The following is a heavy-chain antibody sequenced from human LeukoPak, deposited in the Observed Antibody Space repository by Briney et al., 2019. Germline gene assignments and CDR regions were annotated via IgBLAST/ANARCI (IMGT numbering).Heavy chain of an antibody. J-gene: IGHJ4*02. Sequence: SETLSLTCTVSGDSISSSSYYWGWIRQPPGKGLEWIGNIYYSGTTYYNPSLKSRVTISIDTSKNQSSLKLSSVTAADTAVYYCARQSGWYSPFDYWGQGTLVTVSS. CDR2: IYYSGTT. CDR1: GDSISSSSYY. CDR3: ARQSGWYSPFDY. D-gene: IGHD6-19*01. V-gene: IGHV4-39*07.